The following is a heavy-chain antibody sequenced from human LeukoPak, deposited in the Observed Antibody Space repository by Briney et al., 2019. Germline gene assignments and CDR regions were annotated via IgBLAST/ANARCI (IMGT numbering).Heavy chain of an antibody. Sequence: GGSLRLSCAASGFTFSSYAMSWVRQAPGKGLEWVSAISASGGSTNYADSVKGRFTISRDTSKDTLYLQMNSLRAEDTAVYYCAKDKTTITLWGQGTLVTVSS. D-gene: IGHD4-11*01. CDR3: AKDKTTITL. CDR1: GFTFSSYA. J-gene: IGHJ4*02. CDR2: ISASGGST. V-gene: IGHV3-23*01.